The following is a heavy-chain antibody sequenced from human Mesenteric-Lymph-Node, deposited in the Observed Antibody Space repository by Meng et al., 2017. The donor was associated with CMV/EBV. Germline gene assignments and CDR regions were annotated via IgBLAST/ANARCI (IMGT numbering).Heavy chain of an antibody. Sequence: GGSLRLSCAASGFTFSSNAMSWVRQAPGKGLEWVSVIYSGGGSIYYVDSVKGRFTISRDNSKNTLYLQMNSLRAEDTAVYYCAKVEFSDGYNYYFDYWGQGTLVTVSS. J-gene: IGHJ4*02. D-gene: IGHD5-24*01. CDR3: AKVEFSDGYNYYFDY. CDR1: GFTFSSNA. V-gene: IGHV3-23*03. CDR2: IYSGGGSI.